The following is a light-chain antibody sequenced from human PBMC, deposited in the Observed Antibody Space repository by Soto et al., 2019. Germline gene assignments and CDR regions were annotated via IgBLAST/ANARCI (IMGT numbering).Light chain of an antibody. CDR2: GAS. V-gene: IGKV3-15*01. CDR1: QSVSSN. CDR3: QHYNNWPRT. J-gene: IGKJ1*01. Sequence: EIVMTQSPATLSVSPGERATLSCRASQSVSSNLAWYHQKPGQAPRLLIYGASTRATGIPARFSGRGSGTEVTLTISSLQSEDLAVYYCQHYNNWPRTFGQGTKVEIK.